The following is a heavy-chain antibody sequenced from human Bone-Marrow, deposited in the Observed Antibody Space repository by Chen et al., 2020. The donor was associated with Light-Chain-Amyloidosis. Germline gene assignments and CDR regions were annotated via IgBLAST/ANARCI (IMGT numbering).Heavy chain of an antibody. CDR3: SRAHNGYVGYSDY. J-gene: IGHJ4*02. CDR1: GFAFEDYA. D-gene: IGHD5-12*01. Sequence: EVRLVESGGGLIQPGRSLRPSCTPFGFAFEDYAITWVRQAPGKGLEWVGFIRGKTFGGTAEYAASLRGRITISRDESSSIVYLEMDSLKTEDTAMYFCSRAHNGYVGYSDYWGQGILVTVSS. CDR2: IRGKTFGGTA. V-gene: IGHV3-49*04.